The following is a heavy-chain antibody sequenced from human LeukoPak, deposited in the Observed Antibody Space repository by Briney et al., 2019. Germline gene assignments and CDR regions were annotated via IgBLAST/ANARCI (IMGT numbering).Heavy chain of an antibody. D-gene: IGHD3-10*01. V-gene: IGHV3-21*01. CDR3: ARDFGRYYFDY. CDR1: GFTFSSYS. J-gene: IGHJ4*02. Sequence: GGSLRLSCAASGFTFSSYSMNWVRQAPGKGLEWVSSISSRSGYIYYADSVKGRFTISRDNAKNSLYLQMNSMRAEDTAVYYCARDFGRYYFDYWGQGTLVTVSS. CDR2: ISSRSGYI.